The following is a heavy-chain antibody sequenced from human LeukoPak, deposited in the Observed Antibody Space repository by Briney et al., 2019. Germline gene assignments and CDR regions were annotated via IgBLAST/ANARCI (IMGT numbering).Heavy chain of an antibody. V-gene: IGHV3-30*02. J-gene: IGHJ6*03. CDR3: ARGLRGSGSPYYYYYMDV. CDR2: IQYDGSNK. D-gene: IGHD3-10*01. CDR1: GFTFSSYG. Sequence: GGSLRLSCAASGFTFSSYGMHWVRQAPGKGLEWVAFIQYDGSNKYYADSVKGRFTISRDNSKNTLYLQMNSLRAEDTAVYYCARGLRGSGSPYYYYYMDVWGKGTTVTVSS.